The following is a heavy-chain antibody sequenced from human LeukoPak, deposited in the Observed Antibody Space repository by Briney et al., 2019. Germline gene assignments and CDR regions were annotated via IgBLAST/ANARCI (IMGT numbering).Heavy chain of an antibody. Sequence: SETLSLTCTVSGGSISSTSYYWGWIRQPPGKELEWIGSLYYSGSTYYNPSLKSRVTISVDTSENQFSLKLSSVTAADTAVYYCAREGRLITIFGVVIAYFDYWGQGTLVTVSS. CDR3: AREGRLITIFGVVIAYFDY. D-gene: IGHD3-3*01. CDR1: GGSISSTSYY. V-gene: IGHV4-39*02. J-gene: IGHJ4*02. CDR2: LYYSGST.